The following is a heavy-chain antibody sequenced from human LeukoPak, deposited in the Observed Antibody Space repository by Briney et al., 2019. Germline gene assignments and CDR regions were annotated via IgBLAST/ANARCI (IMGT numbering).Heavy chain of an antibody. D-gene: IGHD6-19*01. J-gene: IGHJ4*02. V-gene: IGHV3-30-3*01. CDR1: GFTFSSYW. Sequence: GGSLRLSCVVSGFTFSSYWMSWVRQAPGKGLEWVAVISYDGSNKYYADSVKGRFTISRDNSKNTLYLQMNSLRAEDTAVYYCARDRYSSGWYDYWGQGTLVTVSS. CDR3: ARDRYSSGWYDY. CDR2: ISYDGSNK.